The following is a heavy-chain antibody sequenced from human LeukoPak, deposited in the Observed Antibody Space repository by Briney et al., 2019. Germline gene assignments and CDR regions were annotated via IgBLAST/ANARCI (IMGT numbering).Heavy chain of an antibody. CDR1: GYTFTSYD. J-gene: IGHJ5*02. V-gene: IGHV1-8*01. CDR2: MNPNSGNT. D-gene: IGHD2-15*01. CDR3: ARGLHCSGGSYYSSSWFDP. Sequence: ASVKVSCKASGYTFTSYDINWVRQATGQGLEWMGWMNPNSGNTGYAQKFQGRVTMTRNTSISTAYMELSSLRSEDTAVYYCARGLHCSGGSYYSSSWFDPWGQGTLVTVSS.